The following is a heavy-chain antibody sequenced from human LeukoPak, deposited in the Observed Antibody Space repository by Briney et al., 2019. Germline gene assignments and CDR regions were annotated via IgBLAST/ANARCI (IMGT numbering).Heavy chain of an antibody. V-gene: IGHV4-61*02. Sequence: TLSLTCTVSGSSISSIIYYWSWIRQPAGKGLEWIRRIATSGSNNYNPPLKSRVTISVDMPNNQFSLKMSSVTAADTAVYYCARTGDGYNYYPYYYMDVWGKGTTVTVTS. CDR1: GSSISSIIYY. J-gene: IGHJ6*03. CDR2: IATSGSN. CDR3: ARTGDGYNYYPYYYMDV. D-gene: IGHD5-24*01.